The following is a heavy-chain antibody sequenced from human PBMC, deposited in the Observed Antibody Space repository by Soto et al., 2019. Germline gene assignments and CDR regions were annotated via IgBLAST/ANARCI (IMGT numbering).Heavy chain of an antibody. CDR3: ARGSGWFGIDY. V-gene: IGHV4-34*01. CDR2: INHSGST. J-gene: IGHJ4*02. Sequence: SETLSLTCAVYGGSFSGYYWSWIRQPPGKGLEWIGEINHSGSTNYNPSLKSRVTISVDTSKNQFSLKLSSVTAADTAVYYCARGSGWFGIDYWRQGTLVTVSS. CDR1: GGSFSGYY. D-gene: IGHD6-19*01.